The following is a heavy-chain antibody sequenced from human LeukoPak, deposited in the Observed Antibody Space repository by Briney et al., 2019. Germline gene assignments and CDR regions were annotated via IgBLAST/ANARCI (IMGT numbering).Heavy chain of an antibody. CDR1: GFTFSSYW. Sequence: GGSLRLSCAASGFTFSSYWMHWVRQAPGKGLVWVSRINSDGSSTSYADSVKGRFTISRDNAKNTLYLQMNSLRAEDTAVYYCATGTIAARHGELDYWGQGTLVTVSS. CDR3: ATGTIAARHGELDY. V-gene: IGHV3-74*01. J-gene: IGHJ4*02. D-gene: IGHD6-6*01. CDR2: INSDGSST.